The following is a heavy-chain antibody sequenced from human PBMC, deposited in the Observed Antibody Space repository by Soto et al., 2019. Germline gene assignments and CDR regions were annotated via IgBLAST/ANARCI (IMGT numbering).Heavy chain of an antibody. J-gene: IGHJ6*04. V-gene: IGHV4-59*01. CDR2: MYYSGRT. CDR3: AREPTHSRAAVFHGMDV. CDR1: GCAISIYY. Sequence: SETLSLTCTVSGCAISIYYWSWIRQPPGKGLEGIGNMYYSGRTNYNPSLKSRFTISVNTSKNQFSLTLNSVTAADTAVYYCAREPTHSRAAVFHGMDVWGKGSTVTVS. D-gene: IGHD6-13*01.